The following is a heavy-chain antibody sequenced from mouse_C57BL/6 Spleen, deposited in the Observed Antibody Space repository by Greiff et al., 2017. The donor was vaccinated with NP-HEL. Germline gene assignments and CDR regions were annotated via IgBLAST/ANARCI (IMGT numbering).Heavy chain of an antibody. J-gene: IGHJ4*01. CDR3: ARDPNYGSFYYAMDY. CDR1: GYTFTDHT. CDR2: IYPRDGST. D-gene: IGHD1-1*01. Sequence: QVQLQQSDAELVKPGASVKISCKVSGYTFTDHTIHWMKQRPEQGLEWIGYIYPRDGSTKYNEKFKGKATLTADKSSSTAYMQLNSLTSEDSAVYFCARDPNYGSFYYAMDYWGQGTSVTVSS. V-gene: IGHV1-78*01.